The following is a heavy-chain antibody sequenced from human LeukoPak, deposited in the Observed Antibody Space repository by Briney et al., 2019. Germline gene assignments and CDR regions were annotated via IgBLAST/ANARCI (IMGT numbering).Heavy chain of an antibody. D-gene: IGHD6-19*01. Sequence: GGSLRLSCAASGFAFSSYAMSWVRQAPGKGLEWVSAISGSGGSTYYADSVKGRFTISRDNSKNTLYLQMNSLRAEDTAVYYCAKVFTRYSSGWYYFDYWGQGTLVTVSS. CDR1: GFAFSSYA. V-gene: IGHV3-23*01. CDR2: ISGSGGST. CDR3: AKVFTRYSSGWYYFDY. J-gene: IGHJ4*02.